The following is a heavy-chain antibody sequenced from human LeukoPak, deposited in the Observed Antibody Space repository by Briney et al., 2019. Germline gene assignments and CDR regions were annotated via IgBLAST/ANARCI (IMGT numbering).Heavy chain of an antibody. V-gene: IGHV1-69*05. D-gene: IGHD3-22*01. CDR3: ARDMTERGHYDDPGHRILDI. CDR2: IIPFFGTS. J-gene: IGHJ3*02. CDR1: GGTFRGSS. Sequence: SVKVSCKASGGTFRGSSLSWVRQAPGQGLEWMGGIIPFFGTSNYAQKFQGRVTMTTDESTTTAYMELRSLRSDDTAVYYCARDMTERGHYDDPGHRILDIWGQGTTVTVSS.